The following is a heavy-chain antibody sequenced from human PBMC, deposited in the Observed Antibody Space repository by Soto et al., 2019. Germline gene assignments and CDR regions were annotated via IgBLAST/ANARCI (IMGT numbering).Heavy chain of an antibody. D-gene: IGHD5-12*01. CDR1: GFTLSSYW. V-gene: IGHV3-7*01. CDR2: VKQDGSDK. Sequence: PGGSLRLSCAASGFTLSSYWMSWVRQAPGKGLDWVANVKQDGSDKYYADSVKGRFTISRDNAKNSLHLQMNSLRADDTAVYYCARASVAYSYYGLGVWGQGTTVTVSS. J-gene: IGHJ6*02. CDR3: ARASVAYSYYGLGV.